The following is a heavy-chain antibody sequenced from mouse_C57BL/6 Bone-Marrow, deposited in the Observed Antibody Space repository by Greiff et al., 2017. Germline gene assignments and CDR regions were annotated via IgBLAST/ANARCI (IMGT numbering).Heavy chain of an antibody. CDR1: GFNIKDDY. Sequence: VQLQQSGAELVRPGASVKLSCTASGFNIKDDYMHWVKQRPEQGLEWIGWIDPENGDTEYASKFQGTATITADTSSNTAYLQLSSLTSEDTAVYYCTPYYDYVYLWGQGTPRTVSS. J-gene: IGHJ2*01. V-gene: IGHV14-4*01. CDR2: IDPENGDT. D-gene: IGHD2-4*01. CDR3: TPYYDYVYL.